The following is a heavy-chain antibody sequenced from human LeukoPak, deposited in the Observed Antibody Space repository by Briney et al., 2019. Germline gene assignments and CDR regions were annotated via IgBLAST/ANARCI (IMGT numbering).Heavy chain of an antibody. D-gene: IGHD4-23*01. CDR3: ARVLTTVVTGYYFDY. J-gene: IGHJ4*02. Sequence: ASVKVSCKASGYTFTGYYMHWVRQAPGQGLEWMGWINPNSGGTNYAQKFQGRVTMTRDTSISTAYMELSRLRSDDTAAYYCARVLTTVVTGYYFDYWGQGTLVTASS. CDR2: INPNSGGT. V-gene: IGHV1-2*02. CDR1: GYTFTGYY.